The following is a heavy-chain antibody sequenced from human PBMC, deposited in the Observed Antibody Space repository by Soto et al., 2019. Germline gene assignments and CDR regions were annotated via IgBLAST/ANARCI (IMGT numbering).Heavy chain of an antibody. Sequence: SVKVSCKASGGTFSSYAISWVRQAPGQGLEWMGGIIPIFGTANYAQKFQGRVTITADESTSTAYMELSSLRSEDTAVYYCARGYDSSGYKGPGWFDHWGQGTLVTVSS. V-gene: IGHV1-69*13. CDR2: IIPIFGTA. J-gene: IGHJ5*02. CDR1: GGTFSSYA. CDR3: ARGYDSSGYKGPGWFDH. D-gene: IGHD3-22*01.